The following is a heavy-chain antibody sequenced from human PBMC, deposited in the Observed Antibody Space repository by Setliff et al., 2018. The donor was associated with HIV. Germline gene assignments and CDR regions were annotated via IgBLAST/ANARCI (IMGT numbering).Heavy chain of an antibody. V-gene: IGHV4-39*07. CDR1: GHSISSSNYY. CDR3: AGGPGTTSIDY. D-gene: IGHD1-26*01. CDR2: INHSGST. J-gene: IGHJ4*02. Sequence: SETLSLTCTVSGHSISSSNYYWSWIRQPPGKGLEWIGEINHSGSTNYNMSLWSRVTISLDASRNQFSLELISVTAADTAVYYCAGGPGTTSIDYWAQGTLVTVSS.